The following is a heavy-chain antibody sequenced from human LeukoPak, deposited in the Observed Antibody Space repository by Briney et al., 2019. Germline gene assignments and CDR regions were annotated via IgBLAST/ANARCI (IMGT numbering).Heavy chain of an antibody. V-gene: IGHV4-59*01. CDR2: IYYSGST. CDR3: ARVRAAAGPFYYYYYGMDV. D-gene: IGHD6-13*01. J-gene: IGHJ6*02. Sequence: SETLSLTCAVYGGSFSGYYWSWIRQPPGKGLEWIGYIYYSGSTNYNPSLKSRVTISVDTSKNQFSLKLSSVTAADTAVYYCARVRAAAGPFYYYYYGMDVWGQGTTVTVSS. CDR1: GGSFSGYY.